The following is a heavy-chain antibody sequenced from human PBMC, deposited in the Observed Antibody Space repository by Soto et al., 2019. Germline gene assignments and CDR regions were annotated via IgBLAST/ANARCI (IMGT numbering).Heavy chain of an antibody. CDR2: INHSGST. J-gene: IGHJ4*02. CDR1: GGSFSGYY. Sequence: QVQLQQWSEGLLKPSETLSLTCAVYGGSFSGYYWSWIRQPPGKGLEWIGEINHSGSTNYNPSLKSRVTISVDTSKNQFSLKLSSVTAADTAVYYCARTNDYGGNWGGWGQGTLVTVSS. V-gene: IGHV4-34*01. D-gene: IGHD4-17*01. CDR3: ARTNDYGGNWGG.